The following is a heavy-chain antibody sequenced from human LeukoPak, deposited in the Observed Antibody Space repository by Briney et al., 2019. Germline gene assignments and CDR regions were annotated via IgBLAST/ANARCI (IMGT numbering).Heavy chain of an antibody. V-gene: IGHV3-74*01. CDR2: INSDGSST. CDR3: AKDLVVLLWFGESMSPPDY. D-gene: IGHD3-10*01. J-gene: IGHJ4*02. Sequence: GGSLRLSCAASGFTFSSYWMHWVRQAPGKGLVWVSRINSDGSSTSYADSVKGRFTISRDNSKNTLYLQMNSLRAEDTAVYYCAKDLVVLLWFGESMSPPDYWGQGTLVTVSS. CDR1: GFTFSSYW.